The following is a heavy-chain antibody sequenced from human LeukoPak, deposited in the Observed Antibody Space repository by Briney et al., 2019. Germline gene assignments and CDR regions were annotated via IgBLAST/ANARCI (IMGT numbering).Heavy chain of an antibody. Sequence: SETLSLTCAVYGGSFSGYYWSWIRQPPGKGLEWIGEINHSGSTNYNPSLKSRVTISVDTSKNQFSLKLSSVTAADTAVYYCATFDGDMLFDYWGQGTLVTVSS. CDR2: INHSGST. V-gene: IGHV4-34*01. J-gene: IGHJ4*02. CDR3: ATFDGDMLFDY. D-gene: IGHD3-16*01. CDR1: GGSFSGYY.